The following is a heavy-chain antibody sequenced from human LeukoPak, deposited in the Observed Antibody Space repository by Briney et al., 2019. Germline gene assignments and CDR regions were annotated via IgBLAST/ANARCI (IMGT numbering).Heavy chain of an antibody. CDR3: ARRGYDILTGYYYIDY. Sequence: SETLSLTCTVSGGSISSSSYYWGWIRQPPGKGLEWIVTLYYSGSTYYNPSLKSRVTISVDTSKNQFSLKLSSVTAADTAVYYCARRGYDILTGYYYIDYWGQGTLVTVSS. J-gene: IGHJ4*02. CDR1: GGSISSSSYY. D-gene: IGHD3-9*01. CDR2: LYYSGST. V-gene: IGHV4-39*01.